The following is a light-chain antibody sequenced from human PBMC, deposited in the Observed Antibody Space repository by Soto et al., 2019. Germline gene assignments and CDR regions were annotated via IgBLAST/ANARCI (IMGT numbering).Light chain of an antibody. CDR1: SSDVGGYKY. J-gene: IGLJ3*02. CDR2: DVG. V-gene: IGLV2-14*01. CDR3: SSYTSSTTRV. Sequence: QSVLTQPASVSGSLGRSITISCTGTSSDVGGYKYVSWYQQYTGKAPKLMIFDVGNRPSGVSNRFSGSKSGNTASLSISGLQAEDEADYYCSSYTSSTTRVFGGGTKLTVL.